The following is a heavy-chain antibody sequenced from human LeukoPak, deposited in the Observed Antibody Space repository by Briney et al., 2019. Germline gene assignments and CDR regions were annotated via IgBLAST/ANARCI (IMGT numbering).Heavy chain of an antibody. D-gene: IGHD2-2*01. CDR1: GFTFSNYG. Sequence: PGGSLRLSCAASGFTFSNYGMHWVRQAPGKGLEWVAFIRNDGSKKFYAESVKGRFTISRDDSKNTLYLQMNSLRGEDTAVYYCARDDCSTSSCQKHQNWFDPWGQGTLVTVSS. J-gene: IGHJ5*02. CDR3: ARDDCSTSSCQKHQNWFDP. CDR2: IRNDGSKK. V-gene: IGHV3-30*02.